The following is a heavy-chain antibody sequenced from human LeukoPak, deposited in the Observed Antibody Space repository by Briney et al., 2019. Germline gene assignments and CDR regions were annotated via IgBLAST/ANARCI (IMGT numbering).Heavy chain of an antibody. CDR3: ARTGMGGNVWIDS. V-gene: IGHV1-8*02. D-gene: IGHD1-26*01. CDR1: GYTFTSYG. Sequence: GASVKVSCKASGYTFTSYGISWVRQAPGQGLEWMGWMNPNSGDTGYAEKFQGRVTMTRDTSTNTAYMEPTSLTSDDTAIFYCARTGMGGNVWIDSWGQGTLVTVSS. CDR2: MNPNSGDT. J-gene: IGHJ5*01.